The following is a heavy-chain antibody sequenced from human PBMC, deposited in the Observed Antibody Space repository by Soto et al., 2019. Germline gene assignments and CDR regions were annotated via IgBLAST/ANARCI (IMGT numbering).Heavy chain of an antibody. J-gene: IGHJ4*02. CDR2: ISGSGGTT. V-gene: IGHV3-23*01. Sequence: EVQLLESGGGLVQPGGSLRLSCAASGFTFSSYAMSWVRQAPGKGQEWVSAISGSGGTTYYADSVKGRFTIARDNSKNALYLQMYSLRAEDTAVYYCAKSPSSINAIFGAGSYYFDYWGQATLVTVSS. CDR1: GFTFSSYA. CDR3: AKSPSSINAIFGAGSYYFDY. D-gene: IGHD3-10*01.